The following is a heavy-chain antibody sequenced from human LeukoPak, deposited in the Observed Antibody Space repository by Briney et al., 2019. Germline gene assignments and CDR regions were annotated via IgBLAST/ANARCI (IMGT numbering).Heavy chain of an antibody. CDR2: IWYDGSNK. V-gene: IGHV3-30*02. D-gene: IGHD3-10*01. J-gene: IGHJ3*02. Sequence: GGSLRLSCAASGFTFSSYGMHWVRQAPGKGLEWVAVIWYDGSNKYYADFVKGRFTISRDNSKNTLYLQMSSLKIEDTALYYCATRGGVGAFDIWGQGTMVSVSS. CDR3: ATRGGVGAFDI. CDR1: GFTFSSYG.